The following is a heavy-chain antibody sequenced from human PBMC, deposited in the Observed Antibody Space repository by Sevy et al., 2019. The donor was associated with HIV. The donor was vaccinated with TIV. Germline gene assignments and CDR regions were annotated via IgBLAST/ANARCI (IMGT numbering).Heavy chain of an antibody. CDR3: ARDSNEYGDYRLSYYFDY. CDR2: ISGTSRYI. CDR1: GFTFSDYY. J-gene: IGHJ4*02. Sequence: GGSLRLSCAASGFTFSDYYLSWIRQAPGKGLEWVSYISGTSRYINYADSLKGRFTISRDNAKNSLYLQMNSLKGEDTAVYYCARDSNEYGDYRLSYYFDYWGQGALVTVSS. V-gene: IGHV3-11*06. D-gene: IGHD4-17*01.